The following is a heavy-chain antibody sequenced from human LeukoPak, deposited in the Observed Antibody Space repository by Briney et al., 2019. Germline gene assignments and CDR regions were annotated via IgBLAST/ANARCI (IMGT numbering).Heavy chain of an antibody. Sequence: GGSLRLSCAASGFTFSSYSMNWVRQAPGKGLEWVSSISSSSSYIYYADSVKGRFTISRDNAKNSLYLQMNSLRAEDTAVYYCARVRWSVRGPRSIVFDPWGQGTLVTVSS. CDR2: ISSSSSYI. CDR1: GFTFSSYS. CDR3: ARVRWSVRGPRSIVFDP. D-gene: IGHD3-10*01. V-gene: IGHV3-21*01. J-gene: IGHJ5*02.